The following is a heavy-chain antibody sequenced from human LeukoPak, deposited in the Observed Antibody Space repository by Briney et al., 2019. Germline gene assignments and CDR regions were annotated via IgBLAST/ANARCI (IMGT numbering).Heavy chain of an antibody. J-gene: IGHJ4*02. D-gene: IGHD5-18*01. CDR3: ARHTMSGFSYGYED. CDR1: GGPIRSSGFY. CDR2: IHYTGST. Sequence: SETLSLTCTVSGGPIRSSGFYWGWIRQTPGKGLEWIGSIHYTGSTYYNPSLKSRVTVSVDTSRNQFSLKVTSVTAADTAFYYCARHTMSGFSYGYEDWGQGTLVTVSS. V-gene: IGHV4-39*01.